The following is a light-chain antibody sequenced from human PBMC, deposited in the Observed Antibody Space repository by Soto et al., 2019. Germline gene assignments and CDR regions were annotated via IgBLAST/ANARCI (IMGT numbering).Light chain of an antibody. CDR3: QQYNNWPRT. CDR2: GAS. V-gene: IGKV3-15*01. CDR1: QSVTSN. J-gene: IGKJ1*01. Sequence: ETAMTQSPATLSVSPGERAALSCRASQSVTSNLAWYQHKPGQAPRLLIFGASTRATGIPARFSGSGSGTEFTLTITSLQSEDFAVYYCQQYNNWPRTFGQGTKVDI.